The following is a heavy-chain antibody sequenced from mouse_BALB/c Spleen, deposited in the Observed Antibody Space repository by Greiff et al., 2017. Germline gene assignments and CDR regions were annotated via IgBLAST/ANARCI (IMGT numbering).Heavy chain of an antibody. CDR2: IHPSDSET. CDR3: ARDYGYGYAMDY. V-gene: IGHV1-74*01. D-gene: IGHD2-2*01. Sequence: QVQLQQPGAELVRPGDSVKLSCKASGYSFTSYCMHWVKQRPGQGLEWIGMIHPSDSETRLNQKFKDKATLNVDKSSSKAYMKLSSPTSEDSAVYYCARDYGYGYAMDYWGQGTSVTVSS. J-gene: IGHJ4*01. CDR1: GYSFTSYC.